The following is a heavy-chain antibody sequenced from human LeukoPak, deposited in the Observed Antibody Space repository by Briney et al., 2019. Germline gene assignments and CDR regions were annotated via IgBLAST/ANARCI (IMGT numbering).Heavy chain of an antibody. Sequence: KPSETLSLTCAAHGGSFSGYYWTWIRESPGKGMEWIGEANSRGSANYNPSLTSRVTISVDTSKNQFSLRLTSVTAADAGVYYCARDAFCLNGVCYSGRYDYWGQGILVSVSS. CDR2: ANSRGSA. CDR3: ARDAFCLNGVCYSGRYDY. V-gene: IGHV4-34*01. J-gene: IGHJ4*02. D-gene: IGHD2-21*02. CDR1: GGSFSGYY.